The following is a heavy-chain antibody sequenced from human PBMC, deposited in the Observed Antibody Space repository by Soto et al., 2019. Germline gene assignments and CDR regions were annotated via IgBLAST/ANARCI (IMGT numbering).Heavy chain of an antibody. J-gene: IGHJ5*02. CDR3: ERAMTTHWFDP. D-gene: IGHD1-1*01. V-gene: IGHV4-30-2*01. CDR2: IYHSGST. CDR1: GGSTSSGGYS. Sequence: SETLSLTCAVSGGSTSSGGYSWSWIRQPPGKGLEWIGYIYHSGSTYYNPSLKSRVTISVDRSKNQFSLKLSSVTAADTAVYYCERAMTTHWFDPWGQGTLVTVSS.